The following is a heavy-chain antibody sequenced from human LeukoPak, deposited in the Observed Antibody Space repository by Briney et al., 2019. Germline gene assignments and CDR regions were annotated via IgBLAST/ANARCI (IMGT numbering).Heavy chain of an antibody. V-gene: IGHV4-59*12. J-gene: IGHJ4*02. CDR3: AVIAAAGPFDY. Sequence: SETLSLTCTVSSGSISSYYWSWIRQPPGKGLEWIGYIYYSGSTNYNPSLKSRVTISVDTSKNQFSLKPSSVTAADTAVYYCAVIAAAGPFDYWGQGTLVTVSS. CDR2: IYYSGST. D-gene: IGHD6-13*01. CDR1: SGSISSYY.